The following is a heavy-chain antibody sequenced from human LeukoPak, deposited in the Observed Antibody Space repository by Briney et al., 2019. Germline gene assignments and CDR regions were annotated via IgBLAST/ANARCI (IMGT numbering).Heavy chain of an antibody. Sequence: PSETLSLTCTVSGGSISTYYWSWVRQPAGKGLEWIGRIFTSGRTSYNPSFVGRVTLSVETAMNQFSLKLTSVTAADTAVYYCARRGELYYFDYWGQGTLVTVSS. CDR3: ARRGELYYFDY. CDR2: IFTSGRT. D-gene: IGHD3-16*01. J-gene: IGHJ4*02. CDR1: GGSISTYY. V-gene: IGHV4-4*07.